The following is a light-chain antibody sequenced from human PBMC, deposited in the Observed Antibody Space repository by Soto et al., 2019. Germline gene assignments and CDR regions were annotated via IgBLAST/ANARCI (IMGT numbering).Light chain of an antibody. Sequence: DIQMTQSPSTLSASVGDRVTITCRASQTITYWLAWYQHKPGKPPVGLISEVSNLESGVPSRFSGSGSGTEFTLKISSLQPDDFATYYCQQYSSYPLTFGPGTKVDVK. CDR3: QQYSSYPLT. J-gene: IGKJ3*01. CDR2: EVS. CDR1: QTITYW. V-gene: IGKV1-5*01.